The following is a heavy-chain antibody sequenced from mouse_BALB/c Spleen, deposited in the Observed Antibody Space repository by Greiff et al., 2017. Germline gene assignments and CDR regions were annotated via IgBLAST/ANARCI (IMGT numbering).Heavy chain of an antibody. CDR1: GYSFTDYI. Sequence: VQLQQTGPELVKPGASVKISCKASGYSFTDYIMLWVKQSHGKSLEWIGNINPYYGSTSYNLKFKGKATLTVDKSSSTAYMQLNSLTSEDSAVYYCASRGLYDGYPLAYWGQGTLVTVSA. V-gene: IGHV1-39*01. D-gene: IGHD2-3*01. J-gene: IGHJ3*01. CDR2: INPYYGST. CDR3: ASRGLYDGYPLAY.